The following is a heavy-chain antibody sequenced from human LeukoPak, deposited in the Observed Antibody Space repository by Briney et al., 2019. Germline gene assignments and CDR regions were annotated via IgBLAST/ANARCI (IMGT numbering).Heavy chain of an antibody. Sequence: PGGSLRLSCAASGFTFSSYSMNWVRQAPGKGLEWVANIKQDGSEKYYVDSVEGRFTVSRDNTKNSLYLQMNSLRAEDTAVYYCARDAKRGYSYGHGSIDYWGQGTLVTVSS. CDR2: IKQDGSEK. CDR1: GFTFSSYS. J-gene: IGHJ4*02. CDR3: ARDAKRGYSYGHGSIDY. V-gene: IGHV3-7*03. D-gene: IGHD5-18*01.